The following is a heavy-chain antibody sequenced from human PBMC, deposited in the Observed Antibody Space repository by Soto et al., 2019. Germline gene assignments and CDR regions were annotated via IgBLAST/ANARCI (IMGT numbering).Heavy chain of an antibody. CDR1: GGSFSGYY. CDR2: INHSGST. V-gene: IGHV4-34*01. D-gene: IGHD3-10*01. J-gene: IGHJ6*02. Sequence: SETLSLTCAVYGGSFSGYYWSWIRQPPGKGLEWIGEINHSGSTNYNPSLKSRVTISVDTSKNQFSLKLSSVTAADTAVYYCARGEGGTMVRGVIVGMDVWGQGTTVTVSS. CDR3: ARGEGGTMVRGVIVGMDV.